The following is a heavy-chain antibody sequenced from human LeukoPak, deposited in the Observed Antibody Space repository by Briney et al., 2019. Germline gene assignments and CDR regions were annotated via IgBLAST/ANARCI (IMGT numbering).Heavy chain of an antibody. Sequence: ASVKVSCKASGGTFSSYAISWVRQAPGQGLEWMGGIIPIFGTANYAQKFQGRVTMTRDMSTSTVYMELSSLRSEDTAVYYCARGKGSGYYHPQEYWGQGTLVTVSS. CDR1: GGTFSSYA. CDR2: IIPIFGTA. D-gene: IGHD3-22*01. CDR3: ARGKGSGYYHPQEY. V-gene: IGHV1-69*05. J-gene: IGHJ4*02.